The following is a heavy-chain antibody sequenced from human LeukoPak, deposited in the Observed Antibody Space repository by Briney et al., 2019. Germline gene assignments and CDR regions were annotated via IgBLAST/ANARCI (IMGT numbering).Heavy chain of an antibody. Sequence: GGSLRLSCAASGFTVSSSFMTWVRQAPGKGLECVSVIRDDGNTYYADSVKGRFTISRDKSKNTLLLQMTSLSPEDTALYYCVRGHYAASASWGQGTLVTVSS. CDR1: GFTVSSSF. V-gene: IGHV3-53*01. CDR2: IRDDGNT. J-gene: IGHJ5*02. CDR3: VRGHYAASAS. D-gene: IGHD4/OR15-4a*01.